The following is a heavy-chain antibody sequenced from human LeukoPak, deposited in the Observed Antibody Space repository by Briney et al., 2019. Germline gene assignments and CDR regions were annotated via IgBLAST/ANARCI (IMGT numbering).Heavy chain of an antibody. CDR1: GYTFTSYY. CDR3: ARVGGYCSGGSCYSAAFDI. Sequence: ASVKVSCKASGYTFTSYYMHWVRQAPGQGLEWMGIINPSGGSTSYAQKFQGRVTMTRDTSTSTVYMELSSLRSEDTAVYYCARVGGYCSGGSCYSAAFDIWGQGTMVTVSS. V-gene: IGHV1-46*01. CDR2: INPSGGST. D-gene: IGHD2-15*01. J-gene: IGHJ3*02.